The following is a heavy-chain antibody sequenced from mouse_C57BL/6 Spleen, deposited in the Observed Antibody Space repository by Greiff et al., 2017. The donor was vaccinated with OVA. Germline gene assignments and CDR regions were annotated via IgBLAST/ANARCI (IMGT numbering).Heavy chain of an antibody. V-gene: IGHV5-17*01. Sequence: EVKVVESGGGLVKPGGSLKLSCAASGFTFSDYGMHWVRQAPEKGLEWVAYISSGSSTIYYADTVKGRFTISRDNAKNTLFLQMTSLRSEDTAMYYCARAGGKGGAMDYWGQGTSVTVSS. D-gene: IGHD1-3*01. CDR1: GFTFSDYG. CDR3: ARAGGKGGAMDY. J-gene: IGHJ4*01. CDR2: ISSGSSTI.